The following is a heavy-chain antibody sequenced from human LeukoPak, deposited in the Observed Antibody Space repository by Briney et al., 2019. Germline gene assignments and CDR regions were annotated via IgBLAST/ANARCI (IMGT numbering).Heavy chain of an antibody. Sequence: PGGSLRLSCAASGFTFSSYSMNWVRQAPGKGLEWVSYISSSSSTIYYADSVKGRFTISRDNAKNSLYLQMNSLRAEDTAVYYCAREAPSPLEFLRVGWFDPWGQGTLVTVSS. CDR3: AREAPSPLEFLRVGWFDP. J-gene: IGHJ5*02. V-gene: IGHV3-48*01. D-gene: IGHD3-22*01. CDR1: GFTFSSYS. CDR2: ISSSSSTI.